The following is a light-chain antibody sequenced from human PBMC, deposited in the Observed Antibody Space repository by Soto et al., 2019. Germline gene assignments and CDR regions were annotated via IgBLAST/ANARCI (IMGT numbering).Light chain of an antibody. CDR3: SSYTSSSLYV. CDR1: SSDVGRYDY. CDR2: EVS. Sequence: QSVLTQPASVSGSPGQSITISCTGTSSDVGRYDYVSWFQQHTGKAPKLMIYEVSNRPSGVSNRFSGSKSGNTASLTISGLQAEDEADYYCSSYTSSSLYVFGTGTKVTVL. J-gene: IGLJ1*01. V-gene: IGLV2-14*03.